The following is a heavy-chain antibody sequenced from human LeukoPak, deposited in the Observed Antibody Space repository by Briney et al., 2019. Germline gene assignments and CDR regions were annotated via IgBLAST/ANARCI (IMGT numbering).Heavy chain of an antibody. V-gene: IGHV3-53*01. J-gene: IGHJ4*02. CDR1: GFTVMSNY. CDR3: GRGGGELLPLDY. CDR2: IYSGGST. D-gene: IGHD1-26*01. Sequence: GSLLLSCAASGFTVMSNYMSWVRQAPGKGLEWVSVIYSGGSTYYADSVKGGFTISRDNSKNTLYLQMNSLRAEATAVYYCGRGGGELLPLDYWGQGTLVTVSS.